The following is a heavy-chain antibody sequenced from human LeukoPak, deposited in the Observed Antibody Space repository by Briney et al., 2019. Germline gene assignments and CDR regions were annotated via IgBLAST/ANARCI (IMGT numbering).Heavy chain of an antibody. V-gene: IGHV3-21*01. J-gene: IGHJ6*02. CDR3: ARVPGSSSHYYGMDV. Sequence: GGSLRLSCAASGFTFSSYSMNWVRQAPGKGLEWVSSISSSSSYIYYADSVKGRFTISRDNAKNSLYLQMNSLRAEDTAVYYCARVPGSSSHYYGMDVWGQGTTVTVSS. CDR1: GFTFSSYS. CDR2: ISSSSSYI. D-gene: IGHD6-6*01.